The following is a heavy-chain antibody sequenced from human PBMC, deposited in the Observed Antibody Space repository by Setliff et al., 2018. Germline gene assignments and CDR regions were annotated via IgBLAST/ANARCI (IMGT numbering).Heavy chain of an antibody. Sequence: PSETLSLTCTVSGGSLSADYYWSWIRQPAGKGLEWIGHVHPDGSTNYNPSLYSRVVISVDTSKNQFSLKLTSVTAADTAAYYCVRALLWSGEGRFDPWGQGTRVTVSS. D-gene: IGHD3-10*01. V-gene: IGHV4-61*09. J-gene: IGHJ5*02. CDR3: VRALLWSGEGRFDP. CDR2: VHPDGST. CDR1: GGSLSADYY.